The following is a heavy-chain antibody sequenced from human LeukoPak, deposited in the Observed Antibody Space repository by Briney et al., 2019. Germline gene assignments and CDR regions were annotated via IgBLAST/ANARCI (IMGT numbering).Heavy chain of an antibody. CDR2: INSDGSST. CDR1: GFTFSSYW. D-gene: IGHD3-22*01. J-gene: IGHJ3*02. V-gene: IGHV3-74*01. CDR3: AREAYYYDSSGYYFVKGRAFDI. Sequence: GGSLRLSCAASGFTFSSYWMHWVRQAPGKGLVWVSRINSDGSSTSYADSVKGRFTISRDNAKNTLYLQINSLRAEDTAVYYCAREAYYYDSSGYYFVKGRAFDIWGQGTMVTVSS.